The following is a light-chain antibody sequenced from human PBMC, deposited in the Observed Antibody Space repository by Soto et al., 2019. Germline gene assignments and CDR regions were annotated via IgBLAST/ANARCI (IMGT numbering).Light chain of an antibody. CDR2: KAS. J-gene: IGKJ1*01. V-gene: IGKV1-5*03. CDR1: QTISSW. Sequence: DIQMTQSPATLAGPVGDRVTITCRASQTISSWLAWYQQKPGKAPNLLIYKASTLKSGVPSRFSGSGSGTEFTLTISSLQPDDFATYYCQHYNSYSEAFGQGTKVDIK. CDR3: QHYNSYSEA.